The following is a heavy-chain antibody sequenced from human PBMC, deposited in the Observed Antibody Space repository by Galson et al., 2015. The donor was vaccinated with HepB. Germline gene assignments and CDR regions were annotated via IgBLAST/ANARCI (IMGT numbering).Heavy chain of an antibody. J-gene: IGHJ6*02. CDR1: GYTFTGYA. CDR3: ARDRGSLRWFWELFDRYYGMDV. CDR2: ISRNSGGT. Sequence: SVKVSCKASGYTFTGYAMHWVRQAPGQGLEWMGCISRNSGGTYYAQKFQGRVTMTRDTSISTAYMEQSRLRSDDTAVYYCARDRGSLRWFWELFDRYYGMDVWGQGTTVTVSS. D-gene: IGHD3-10*01. V-gene: IGHV1-2*02.